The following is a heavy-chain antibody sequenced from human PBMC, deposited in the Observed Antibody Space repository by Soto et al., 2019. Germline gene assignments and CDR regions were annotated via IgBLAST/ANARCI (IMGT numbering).Heavy chain of an antibody. Sequence: PSETLSLTCTVSGGSISSGDYCWSWIRQPPGKGLEWIGYIYYSGSTHYNPSLKSRVTVSVDTSKNQFSLKLSSVTAADTAVYYCARTANWNYGMDVWGQGTTVTVSS. D-gene: IGHD1-1*01. J-gene: IGHJ6*02. CDR1: GGSISSGDYC. CDR3: ARTANWNYGMDV. CDR2: IYYSGST. V-gene: IGHV4-30-4*01.